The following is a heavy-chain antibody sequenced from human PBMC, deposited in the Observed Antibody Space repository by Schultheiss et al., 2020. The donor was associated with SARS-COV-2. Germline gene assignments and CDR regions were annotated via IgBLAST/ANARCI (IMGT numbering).Heavy chain of an antibody. CDR2: IIPIFGTA. CDR3: ARDLGSSRRGWFDP. D-gene: IGHD6-13*01. V-gene: IGHV1-69*05. CDR1: GGTFSSYA. Sequence: SVKVSCKASGGTFSSYAISWVRQAPGQGLEWMGGIIPIFGTANYAQKFQGRVTMTTDTSTSTAYMELRSLRSDDTAVYYCARDLGSSRRGWFDPWGQGTLVTVSS. J-gene: IGHJ5*02.